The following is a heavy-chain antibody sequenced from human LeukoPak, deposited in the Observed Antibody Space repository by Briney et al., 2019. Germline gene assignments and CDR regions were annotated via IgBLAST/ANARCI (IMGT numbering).Heavy chain of an antibody. Sequence: SETLSLTCTVSGGSISSSSYYRGWIRQPPGKGLEWIGSIYYSGSTYYNLSLKSRVTISVDTSKNQFSLKLSSVTAADTAVYYCARVWGVTDFYDSRGAFDIWGQGTMVTVSS. J-gene: IGHJ3*02. CDR2: IYYSGST. V-gene: IGHV4-39*01. CDR1: GGSISSSSYY. D-gene: IGHD3-22*01. CDR3: ARVWGVTDFYDSRGAFDI.